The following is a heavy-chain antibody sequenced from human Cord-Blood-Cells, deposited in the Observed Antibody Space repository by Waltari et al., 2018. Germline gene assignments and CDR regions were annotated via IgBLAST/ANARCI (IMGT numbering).Heavy chain of an antibody. CDR1: GYSISSGYY. Sequence: QVQLQESGPGLVKPSETLSLTCAVSGYSISSGYYWGWIRQPPGTGLEWLGSIYHSGSTYYNPSLKSRVTISVDTSKNQFSLKLSSVTAADTAVYYCARLGGRYCSSTSCYEYFQHWGQGTLVTVSS. D-gene: IGHD2-2*01. J-gene: IGHJ1*01. CDR3: ARLGGRYCSSTSCYEYFQH. V-gene: IGHV4-38-2*01. CDR2: IYHSGST.